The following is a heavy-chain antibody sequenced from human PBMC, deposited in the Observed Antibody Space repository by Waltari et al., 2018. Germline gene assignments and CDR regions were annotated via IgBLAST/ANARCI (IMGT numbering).Heavy chain of an antibody. CDR3: AKAWYYDFWSGYYIYYGMDV. CDR1: GFTFSSYS. V-gene: IGHV3-21*01. D-gene: IGHD3-3*01. CDR2: ISSSSSYI. J-gene: IGHJ6*02. Sequence: EVQLVESGGGLVKPGGSLRLSCAASGFTFSSYSMNWVRQAPGKGLEWVSSISSSSSYIYYADSGKGRFTISRDNAKNSLYLQMNSLRAEDTAVYDGAKAWYYDFWSGYYIYYGMDVWGQGTTVTVSS.